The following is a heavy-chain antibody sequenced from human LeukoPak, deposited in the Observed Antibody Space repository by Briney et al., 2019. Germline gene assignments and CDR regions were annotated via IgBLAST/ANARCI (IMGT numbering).Heavy chain of an antibody. Sequence: SETLSLTCAVYGGSFSGYYWSWIRQPPGKGLEWIGEINHSGSTNYNPSLKSRVTISVDTSKNQFSLKLSSVTAADTAVYYCAREGSGSSRVFDPWGQGTLVTVSS. V-gene: IGHV4-34*01. CDR3: AREGSGSSRVFDP. D-gene: IGHD3-10*01. CDR1: GGSFSGYY. J-gene: IGHJ5*02. CDR2: INHSGST.